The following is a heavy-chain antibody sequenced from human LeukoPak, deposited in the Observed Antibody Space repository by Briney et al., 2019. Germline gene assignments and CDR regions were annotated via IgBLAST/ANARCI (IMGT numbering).Heavy chain of an antibody. CDR3: AIDRKGYDFWSSYSPVPGHMDV. Sequence: QSGGSLRLSCTASGFTFSNYGMHWVRQAPGKGLEWLTFIRFDGSNTYYADSVKGRLAISRDNSKNTLYLQMNSLRTEDTAVYYCAIDRKGYDFWSSYSPVPGHMDVWGRGTTVTVSS. CDR2: IRFDGSNT. V-gene: IGHV3-30*02. CDR1: GFTFSNYG. D-gene: IGHD3-3*01. J-gene: IGHJ6*03.